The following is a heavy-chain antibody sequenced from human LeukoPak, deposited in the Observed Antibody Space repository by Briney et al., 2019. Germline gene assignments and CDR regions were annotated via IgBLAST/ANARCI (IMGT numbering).Heavy chain of an antibody. D-gene: IGHD4-17*01. V-gene: IGHV4-59*01. Sequence: SETLSLTCTVSGGSISSYYWSWIRQPPGKGLEWIGYIRYSGSTNYNPSLKSRVTISVDTSKNQFSLKLSSVTAADTAVYYCARNYGDDPYFDCWGQGTLVTVSS. CDR1: GGSISSYY. CDR3: ARNYGDDPYFDC. J-gene: IGHJ4*02. CDR2: IRYSGST.